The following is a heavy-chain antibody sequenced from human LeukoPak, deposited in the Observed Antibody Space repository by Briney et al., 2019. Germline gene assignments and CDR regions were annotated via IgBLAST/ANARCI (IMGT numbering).Heavy chain of an antibody. CDR2: VGIAADT. D-gene: IGHD1-7*01. Sequence: GGSLRLSCAASGFTFSDHAMHWVRQAPGKGLEWVSAVGIAADTFYPGSVKGRFTISRENAKNSLYLQMNSLRAEDTAVYYCAKATLTGTKKPLDYWGQGTLVTVSS. CDR1: GFTFSDHA. CDR3: AKATLTGTKKPLDY. V-gene: IGHV3-13*01. J-gene: IGHJ4*02.